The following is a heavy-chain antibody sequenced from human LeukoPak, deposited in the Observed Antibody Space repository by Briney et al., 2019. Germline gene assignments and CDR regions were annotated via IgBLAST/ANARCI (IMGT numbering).Heavy chain of an antibody. CDR2: ISSSSSTI. J-gene: IGHJ3*02. Sequence: GGSLRLSCAASGFTFSSYSMNWVRQAPGKGLEWVSYISSSSSTIYYADSVKGRFTISRDNAKNSLYLQMNSLRAEDTAVYYCARDLRRETIWGQGTVVTVSS. D-gene: IGHD5-24*01. V-gene: IGHV3-48*01. CDR1: GFTFSSYS. CDR3: ARDLRRETI.